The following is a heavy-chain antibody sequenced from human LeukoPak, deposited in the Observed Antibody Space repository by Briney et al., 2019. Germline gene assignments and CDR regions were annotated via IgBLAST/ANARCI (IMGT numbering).Heavy chain of an antibody. V-gene: IGHV1-2*06. Sequence: ASVKVSCKASGYTFTGYYMHWVRQAPGQGLEWMGRINPNSGGTNYAQKFQGRVTMTRDTSISTAYMELSRLRSDDTAVYYCARDSSGSGSYYINPFDYWGQGTLVTVSS. CDR1: GYTFTGYY. CDR2: INPNSGGT. D-gene: IGHD3-10*01. CDR3: ARDSSGSGSYYINPFDY. J-gene: IGHJ4*02.